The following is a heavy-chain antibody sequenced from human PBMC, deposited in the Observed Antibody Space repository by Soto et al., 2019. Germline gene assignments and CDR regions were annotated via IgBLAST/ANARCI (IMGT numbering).Heavy chain of an antibody. CDR3: ARAYRPYSSGWYIDY. D-gene: IGHD6-19*01. Sequence: ASVKVSCKASGYTFTSYAMHWVRQAPGQRLEWMGWINAGNGNTKYSQKFQGRVTITTDTSASTAYMELSSLRSDDTAVYYCARAYRPYSSGWYIDYWGQGTLVTVSS. J-gene: IGHJ4*02. V-gene: IGHV1-3*01. CDR1: GYTFTSYA. CDR2: INAGNGNT.